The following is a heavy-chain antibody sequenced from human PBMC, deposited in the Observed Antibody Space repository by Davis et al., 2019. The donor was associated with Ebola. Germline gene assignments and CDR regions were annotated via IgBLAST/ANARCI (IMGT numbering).Heavy chain of an antibody. CDR2: IYSIGTT. CDR3: ASFPTVGSRDFDY. D-gene: IGHD2-15*01. Sequence: GESLKISCAASGLTVSNNYMSWVRQAPGRGLECVAVIYSIGTTFYGDSVKGRFTISRDNSKNTLYLHMNSLRAEDTAVYHCASFPTVGSRDFDYWGQGTLVTVSS. J-gene: IGHJ4*02. V-gene: IGHV3-66*01. CDR1: GLTVSNNY.